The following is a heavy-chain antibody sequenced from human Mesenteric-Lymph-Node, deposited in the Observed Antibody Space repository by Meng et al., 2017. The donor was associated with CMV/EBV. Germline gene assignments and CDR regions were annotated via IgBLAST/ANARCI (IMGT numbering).Heavy chain of an antibody. Sequence: AISGDSVSSNSADWNWSRQSPARGLEWLGRTYYRSKWYNDYAVSVKSRITINPDTSKNQFSLQLNSVTPEDTAVYYCARDRTGTIDYWGQGTLVTVSS. CDR3: ARDRTGTIDY. J-gene: IGHJ4*02. V-gene: IGHV6-1*01. CDR2: TYYRSKWYN. CDR1: GDSVSSNSAD. D-gene: IGHD1-7*01.